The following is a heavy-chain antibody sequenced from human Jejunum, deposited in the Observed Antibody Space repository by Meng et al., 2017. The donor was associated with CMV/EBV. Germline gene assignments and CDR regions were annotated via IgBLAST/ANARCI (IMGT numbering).Heavy chain of an antibody. D-gene: IGHD2-2*01. J-gene: IGHJ4*02. CDR2: IRGGGGGR. CDR3: ARGAVDCSSTSCFSGFFDL. CDR1: EKYS. V-gene: IGHV3-43*01. Sequence: EKYSMHWVRQVPGKGLEWVSLIRGGGGGRAYSDSVRGRFTISRDNRRNRLYLQMDSLRMEDTAVYYCARGAVDCSSTSCFSGFFDLWGQGTLVTVSS.